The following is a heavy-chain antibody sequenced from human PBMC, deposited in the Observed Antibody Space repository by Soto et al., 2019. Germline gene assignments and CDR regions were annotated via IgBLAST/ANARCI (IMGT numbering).Heavy chain of an antibody. V-gene: IGHV1-18*01. CDR3: ARDDSHIWSGQHLTFDY. Sequence: QVQLEQSGAEVKKRGASVKVSCKASGYTFTSYGISWVRQAPGQGLEWMGWISAYNGNTNYAQKLQGRVTMTTDTSTSTAYMELRSLRSDDTAVYYCARDDSHIWSGQHLTFDYWGQGTLVTVSS. CDR1: GYTFTSYG. J-gene: IGHJ4*02. CDR2: ISAYNGNT. D-gene: IGHD3-3*02.